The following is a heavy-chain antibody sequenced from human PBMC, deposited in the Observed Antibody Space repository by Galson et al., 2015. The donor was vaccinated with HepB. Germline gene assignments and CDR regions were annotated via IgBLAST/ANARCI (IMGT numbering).Heavy chain of an antibody. D-gene: IGHD2-2*01. J-gene: IGHJ4*02. Sequence: PALVKPTQTLTLTCTFSGFSLSTSGVGVGWIRQPPGKALEWLALIYWNNNKRYNPSLKNRLTITTDTSKNQVVLTMTNVDPVDTATYYCARAFRVLTVPAAIFDYWGQGTLVTVSS. CDR2: IYWNNNK. CDR1: GFSLSTSGVG. V-gene: IGHV2-5*01. CDR3: ARAFRVLTVPAAIFDY.